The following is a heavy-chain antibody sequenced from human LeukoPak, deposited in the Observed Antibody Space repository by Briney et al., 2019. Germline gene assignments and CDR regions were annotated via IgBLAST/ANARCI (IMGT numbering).Heavy chain of an antibody. V-gene: IGHV1-69*13. Sequence: GASVKVSCKASGVTFSSYAITWVRQAPGQGLEWMGGIIPVFGTTNYAQKFKGRVTITADESTRTAYKELTSLRSEDTAVYYCARDGGFEDYGDPSLGYWGQGTLVTVSS. J-gene: IGHJ4*02. CDR3: ARDGGFEDYGDPSLGY. D-gene: IGHD4-17*01. CDR2: IIPVFGTT. CDR1: GVTFSSYA.